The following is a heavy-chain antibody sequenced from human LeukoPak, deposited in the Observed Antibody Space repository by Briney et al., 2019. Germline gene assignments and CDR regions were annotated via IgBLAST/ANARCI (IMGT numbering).Heavy chain of an antibody. CDR3: ARGDGVRFLEWLSYGMDV. V-gene: IGHV1-18*01. J-gene: IGHJ6*02. CDR1: GYTFTSYG. D-gene: IGHD3-3*01. CDR2: ISAYNGNT. Sequence: ASVKVSCMASGYTFTSYGISWVRQAPGQGLEWMGWISAYNGNTNYAQKLQGRVTMTTDTSTSTAYMELRSLRSDDTAVYYCARGDGVRFLEWLSYGMDVWGQGTTVTVSS.